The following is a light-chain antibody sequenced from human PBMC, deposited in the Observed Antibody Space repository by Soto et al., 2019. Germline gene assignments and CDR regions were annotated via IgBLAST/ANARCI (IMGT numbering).Light chain of an antibody. Sequence: DIVMTQSPDSLSVSLGERATINFKSSQIVLYSSNNKNYLAWYQQKPGQPPKLLIYWASTRESGVPDRFSGSGSGTDFTLTISSLQAEDVAVYYCQQYYSIPFTFGPGTKVDIK. V-gene: IGKV4-1*01. CDR2: WAS. J-gene: IGKJ3*01. CDR1: QIVLYSSNNKNY. CDR3: QQYYSIPFT.